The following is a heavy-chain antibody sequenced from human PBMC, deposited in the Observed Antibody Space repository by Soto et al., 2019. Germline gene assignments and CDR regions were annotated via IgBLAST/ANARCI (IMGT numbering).Heavy chain of an antibody. J-gene: IGHJ4*02. Sequence: ASVNVSFKAAGYTFGIYSITWVRQAPGQWLELLGGINTYSGKTHYAHKVQGRVTFTTDTSTSTAYMDMRSLRSDDTAVYYCARRYGDPSCSTGFEYWGQGTLVNVSS. D-gene: IGHD2-21*02. V-gene: IGHV1-18*01. CDR3: ARRYGDPSCSTGFEY. CDR1: GYTFGIYS. CDR2: INTYSGKT.